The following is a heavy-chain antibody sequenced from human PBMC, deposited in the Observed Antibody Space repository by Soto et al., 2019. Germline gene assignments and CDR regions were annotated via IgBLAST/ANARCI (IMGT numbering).Heavy chain of an antibody. Sequence: SETLSLTCTVSGGSISSYYWSWIRQPPGKGLEWIGYIYYSGSTNYNPSLKSRVTISVDTSKNQFSLKLSSVTAADTAVYYCARERADVRTMVRGVIINNWFDPWGQGTLVTVSS. CDR2: IYYSGST. V-gene: IGHV4-59*12. CDR3: ARERADVRTMVRGVIINNWFDP. J-gene: IGHJ5*02. CDR1: GGSISSYY. D-gene: IGHD3-10*01.